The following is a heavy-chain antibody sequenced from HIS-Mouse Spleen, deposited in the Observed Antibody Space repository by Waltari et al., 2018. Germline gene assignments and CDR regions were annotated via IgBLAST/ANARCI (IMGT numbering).Heavy chain of an antibody. CDR1: GGSISSSSYY. D-gene: IGHD6-13*01. CDR2: IYYSGST. CDR3: AREIPYSSSWYDWYFDL. V-gene: IGHV4-39*07. J-gene: IGHJ2*01. Sequence: QLQLQESGPGLVKPSETLSLTCTVSGGSISSSSYYWGWIRQPPGKGLGWIGSIYYSGSTYYHSSLKSRVTISVDTSKTQFSLKLSSVTAADTAVYYCAREIPYSSSWYDWYFDLWGRGTLVTVSS.